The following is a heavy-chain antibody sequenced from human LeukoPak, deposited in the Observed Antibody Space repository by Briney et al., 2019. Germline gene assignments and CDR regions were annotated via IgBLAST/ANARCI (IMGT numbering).Heavy chain of an antibody. J-gene: IGHJ4*02. CDR1: GFTFSSYA. CDR2: ISGSGGST. V-gene: IGHV3-23*01. CDR3: AKRAIPAAMWYYFDH. D-gene: IGHD2-2*01. Sequence: PGGSLRLSCAASGFTFSSYAMSWVRQAPGKGLEWVSAISGSGGSTYYADSVRGRFTISRDNSKNTLFLQMNSLRAEDTAVYYCAKRAIPAAMWYYFDHWGQGTLVTVSS.